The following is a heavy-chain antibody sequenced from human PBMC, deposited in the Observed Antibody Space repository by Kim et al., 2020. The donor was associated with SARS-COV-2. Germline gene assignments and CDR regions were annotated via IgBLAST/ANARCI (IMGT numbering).Heavy chain of an antibody. D-gene: IGHD3-22*01. CDR2: FDPEDGET. CDR3: ATAYYYDSSAFDY. CDR1: GYTLTELA. V-gene: IGHV1-24*01. Sequence: ASVKVSCKVSGYTLTELAMHWVRQAPGKGLEWMGGFDPEDGETIYAQKFQGRVTMTEDTSTDTAYMELSSLRSEDTAVYYCATAYYYDSSAFDYWGQGTLCTVSS. J-gene: IGHJ4*02.